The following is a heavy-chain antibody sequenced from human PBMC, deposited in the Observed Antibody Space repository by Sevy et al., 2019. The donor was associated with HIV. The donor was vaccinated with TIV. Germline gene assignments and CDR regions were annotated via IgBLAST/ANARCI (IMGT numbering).Heavy chain of an antibody. CDR1: GFTFTSDY. Sequence: GGSLRHSCAASGFTFTSDYMHWVRQPPGKGLVWVSHINTDGKIIRYADSVKGRFTTSRDNAKNTLYLQMNSLRAEDTAVYYCARGSRGTFGSWGQGTLVTVSS. J-gene: IGHJ4*02. V-gene: IGHV3-74*01. D-gene: IGHD1-26*01. CDR2: INTDGKII. CDR3: ARGSRGTFGS.